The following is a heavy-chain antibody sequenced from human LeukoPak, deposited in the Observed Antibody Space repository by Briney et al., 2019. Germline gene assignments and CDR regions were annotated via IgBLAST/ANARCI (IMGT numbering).Heavy chain of an antibody. D-gene: IGHD2-15*01. J-gene: IGHJ1*01. Sequence: GGSLRLSCAASGFTFDNYAIHWVRQAPGKSLEWVSLISADGRSTYYADSVKGRFTISRDNRKSSLYLQMRSLTTEDTAVYYCAKDSGWQLLRAEYFQHWGPGTLVTVSS. CDR2: ISADGRST. CDR3: AKDSGWQLLRAEYFQH. CDR1: GFTFDNYA. V-gene: IGHV3-43*02.